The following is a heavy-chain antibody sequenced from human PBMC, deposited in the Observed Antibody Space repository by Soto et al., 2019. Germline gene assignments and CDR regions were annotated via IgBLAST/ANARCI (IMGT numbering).Heavy chain of an antibody. J-gene: IGHJ4*02. CDR1: GYTFTSYY. CDR3: ARDKMDILIGYGGDY. D-gene: IGHD3-9*01. CDR2: INSSGGST. V-gene: IGHV1-46*01. Sequence: ASLKVSCKASGYTFTSYYVHWVRQAPGQGLEWMGTINSSGGSTSYAQTFQGRVTMTRDTSTSTVYMELSSLRSEDTAVYYCARDKMDILIGYGGDYWGQVPLFTVS.